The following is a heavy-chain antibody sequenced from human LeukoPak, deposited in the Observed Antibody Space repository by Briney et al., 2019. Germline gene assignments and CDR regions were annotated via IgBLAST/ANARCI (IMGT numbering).Heavy chain of an antibody. J-gene: IGHJ4*02. CDR2: ISGSGGST. Sequence: KSGGSLRLSCVASEFTFSNYWMSWVRQAPGKGLEWVSAISGSGGSTYYADSVKGRFTISRDNSKNTLYLQINSLRAEDTAVCYCAKDQYCGGDCYYAHYFDYWGQGTLVTVSS. CDR1: EFTFSNYW. V-gene: IGHV3-23*01. CDR3: AKDQYCGGDCYYAHYFDY. D-gene: IGHD2-21*02.